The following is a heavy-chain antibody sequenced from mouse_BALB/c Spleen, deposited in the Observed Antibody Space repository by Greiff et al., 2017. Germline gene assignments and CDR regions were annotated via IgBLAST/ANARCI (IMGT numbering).Heavy chain of an antibody. Sequence: EVKVVESGGGLVKPGGSLKLSCAASGFTFSSYTMSWVRQTPEKRLEWVATISSGGSYTYYPDSVKGRFTISRDNAKNTLYLQMSSLKSEDTAMYYCTRAYGSSPYYFDYWGQGTTLTVSS. CDR3: TRAYGSSPYYFDY. CDR1: GFTFSSYT. D-gene: IGHD1-1*01. V-gene: IGHV5-6-4*01. J-gene: IGHJ2*01. CDR2: ISSGGSYT.